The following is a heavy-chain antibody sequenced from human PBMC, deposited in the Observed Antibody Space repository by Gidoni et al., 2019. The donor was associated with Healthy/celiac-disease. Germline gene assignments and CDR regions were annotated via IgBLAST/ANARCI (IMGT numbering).Heavy chain of an antibody. CDR1: GGSISSGSYY. CDR2: IYTSGST. V-gene: IGHV4-61*02. Sequence: GGSISSGSYYWSWIRQPAGKGLEWIGRIYTSGSTNYNPSLKSRVTISVDTSKNQFSLKLSSVTAADTAVYYCASRIAAAGRGFDYWGQGTLVTVSS. J-gene: IGHJ4*02. D-gene: IGHD6-13*01. CDR3: ASRIAAAGRGFDY.